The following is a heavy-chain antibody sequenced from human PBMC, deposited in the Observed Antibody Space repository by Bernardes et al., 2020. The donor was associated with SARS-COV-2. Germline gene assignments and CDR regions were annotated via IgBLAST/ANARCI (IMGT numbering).Heavy chain of an antibody. J-gene: IGHJ6*02. V-gene: IGHV3-23*01. CDR2: ISGLGGTT. D-gene: IGHD3-22*01. CDR3: AKDSVDGGSGYYYGDYCGVDV. Sequence: GSLRLSCAASGFTFSNYAMNWVRQAPGKGLEWVSGISGLGGTTFYADSVKGRFTVSRDNFKNMLYLQLNSLRAEDTAVYYCAKDSVDGGSGYYYGDYCGVDVWGQGTTVTVSS. CDR1: GFTFSNYA.